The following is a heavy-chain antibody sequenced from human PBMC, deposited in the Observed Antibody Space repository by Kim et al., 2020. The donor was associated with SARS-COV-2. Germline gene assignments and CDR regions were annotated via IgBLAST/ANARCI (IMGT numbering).Heavy chain of an antibody. CDR1: GFTFSSYA. Sequence: GGSLRLSCAASGFTFSSYAMSWVRQAPGKGLEWVAVIYSGGSSTSFAASVKGRFTISRDNSKNTLYLQMNSLRAEDTAIYYCARLGVVGLTLGWFDPWGQGTLVTVSS. V-gene: IGHV3-23*03. J-gene: IGHJ5*02. CDR2: IYSGGSST. D-gene: IGHD3-16*01. CDR3: ARLGVVGLTLGWFDP.